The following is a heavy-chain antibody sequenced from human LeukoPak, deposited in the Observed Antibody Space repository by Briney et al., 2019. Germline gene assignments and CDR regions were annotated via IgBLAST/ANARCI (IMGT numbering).Heavy chain of an antibody. CDR2: KWFDGSDQ. V-gene: IGHV3-33*06. D-gene: IGHD4-17*01. CDR3: ANGGPTVTIQRAFDI. J-gene: IGHJ3*02. Sequence: GGSLRLSCAASGFSFSAYGMHWVRQAPGKGLEWVAVKWFDGSDQYFADSVKGRFTISRDNSKNMLYLQMNSLRAEDTAVYYCANGGPTVTIQRAFDIWGQGTMVTVSS. CDR1: GFSFSAYG.